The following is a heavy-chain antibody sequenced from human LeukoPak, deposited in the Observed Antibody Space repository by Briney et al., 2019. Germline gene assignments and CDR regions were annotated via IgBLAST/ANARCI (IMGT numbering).Heavy chain of an antibody. CDR3: AKVGPPYDSSGYFDY. CDR1: GFTFRSYA. J-gene: IGHJ4*02. D-gene: IGHD3-22*01. Sequence: GGSLRLSCAASGFTFRSYAMSWVRQAPGKGLEWVSAISGSGGSTYYADSVEGRFTISRDNSKNTLYLQMNSLRAEDMTVYYCAKVGPPYDSSGYFDYWGQGTLVTVSS. V-gene: IGHV3-23*01. CDR2: ISGSGGST.